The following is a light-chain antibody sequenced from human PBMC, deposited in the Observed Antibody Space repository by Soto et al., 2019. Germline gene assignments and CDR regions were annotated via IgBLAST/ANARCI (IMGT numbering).Light chain of an antibody. CDR2: QNN. Sequence: SYELTQPPSVSVSPGQTASITCSGDKLGDKYACWYQQKPGQSPVLVIYQNNKRPSGIPERFSGSNSGNTATLIISGTQAMDEADYYCQAWDSNVVFGGGTKVTVL. CDR3: QAWDSNVV. CDR1: KLGDKY. V-gene: IGLV3-1*01. J-gene: IGLJ2*01.